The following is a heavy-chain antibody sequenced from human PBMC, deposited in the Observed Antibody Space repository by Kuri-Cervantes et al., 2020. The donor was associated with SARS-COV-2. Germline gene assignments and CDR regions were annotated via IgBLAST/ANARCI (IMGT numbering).Heavy chain of an antibody. V-gene: IGHV1-46*01. J-gene: IGHJ6*02. CDR3: ASITGSYPSGLSYYYGMDV. CDR2: INPSGGST. CDR1: GYTFTSYY. Sequence: ASVKVSCKASGYTFTSYYMHWVRQAPGQGLEWMGIINPSGGSTSYAQKFQGRVTMTRDTSTSTAYMELSSLRSEDTAVYYCASITGSYPSGLSYYYGMDVWGQGTTVTVSS. D-gene: IGHD3-10*01.